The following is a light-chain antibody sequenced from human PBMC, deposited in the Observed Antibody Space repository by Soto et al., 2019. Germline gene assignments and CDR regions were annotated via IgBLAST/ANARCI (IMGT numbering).Light chain of an antibody. CDR3: QQYNYYRT. J-gene: IGKJ1*01. CDR2: DAS. V-gene: IGKV1-5*01. Sequence: DIRMTQSPSSLSASFAERVTITFRASQSISRWLAWYQQKPGKAPKLLIYDASTLESGVPSRFSGSGSGTEFTLTISSLQPDDSATYYCQQYNYYRTFGQGTKVDIK. CDR1: QSISRW.